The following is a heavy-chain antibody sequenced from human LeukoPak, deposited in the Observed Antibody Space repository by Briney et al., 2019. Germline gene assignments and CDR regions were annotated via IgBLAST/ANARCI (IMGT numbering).Heavy chain of an antibody. J-gene: IGHJ4*02. V-gene: IGHV4-59*08. D-gene: IGHD4-11*01. CDR3: TNTNYENFDY. Sequence: ETLSLTRGCSGCSMRHYYWSWIRQAPGKGLEWIGYIYFSGSTNYNPSLKSRVTISIDASKSQFSLKLSSVTAADTAVYYCTNTNYENFDYWGQGTPVTVSS. CDR1: GCSMRHYY. CDR2: IYFSGST.